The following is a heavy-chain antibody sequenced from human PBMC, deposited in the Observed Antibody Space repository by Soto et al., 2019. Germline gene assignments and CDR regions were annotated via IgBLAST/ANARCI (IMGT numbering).Heavy chain of an antibody. CDR2: IIPVFGTT. CDR1: GGTFSNYT. Sequence: QVQLVQSGAEVKKPGSSVKVFCKASGGTFSNYTISWVRQAPGQGLEWMGGIIPVFGTTDYEQKFQGRVTITADGSTSTAYMKLSSLRSADTAVYYCARSSPYIVVRKPTGNQDYYGMAVGGQGTTVTVSS. V-gene: IGHV1-69*01. D-gene: IGHD2-2*01. CDR3: ARSSPYIVVRKPTGNQDYYGMAV. J-gene: IGHJ6*02.